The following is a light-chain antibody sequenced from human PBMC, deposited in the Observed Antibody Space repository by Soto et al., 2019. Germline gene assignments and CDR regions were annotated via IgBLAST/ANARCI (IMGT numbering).Light chain of an antibody. V-gene: IGKV3D-20*02. J-gene: IGKJ5*01. Sequence: DIVLTQSPGTLSLSPGERASLSCRAIQSVSSGHLAWYQQKPGQPPRLLIYGAFNRAAGIPARFSGSGSGTDFTLTISSLEPEDSAVYYCQQRNIWPPVTFGQGTRLEI. CDR2: GAF. CDR1: QSVSSGH. CDR3: QQRNIWPPVT.